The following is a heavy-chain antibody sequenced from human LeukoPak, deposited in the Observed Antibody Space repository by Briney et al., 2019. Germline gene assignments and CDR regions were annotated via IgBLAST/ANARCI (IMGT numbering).Heavy chain of an antibody. CDR1: GGTFSSYA. D-gene: IGHD4-23*01. V-gene: IGHV1-69*13. CDR3: ARGLPPPHYGGNSAGAFDI. CDR2: IIPIFGTA. Sequence: SVKVSCKASGGTFSSYAISWVRQAPGQGLEWMGGIIPIFGTANYAQKFQGRVTITADESTSTAYMELSSLRSEDTAVYYCARGLPPPHYGGNSAGAFDIWGQGTMVTVSS. J-gene: IGHJ3*02.